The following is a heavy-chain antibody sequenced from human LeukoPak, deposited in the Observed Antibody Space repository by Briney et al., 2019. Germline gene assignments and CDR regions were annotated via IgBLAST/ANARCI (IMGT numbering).Heavy chain of an antibody. CDR3: ARRAVPENYFDY. V-gene: IGHV4-59*08. D-gene: IGHD6-19*01. CDR2: IYYSGST. J-gene: IGHJ4*02. Sequence: SETLSPTCTVSGGSISSYYWSWIRQPPGKGLEWIGYIYYSGSTTYNPSLKSRVTISVDTSKNQFSLNMYSVTAADAAVYYCARRAVPENYFDYWGQGTLVTVSS. CDR1: GGSISSYY.